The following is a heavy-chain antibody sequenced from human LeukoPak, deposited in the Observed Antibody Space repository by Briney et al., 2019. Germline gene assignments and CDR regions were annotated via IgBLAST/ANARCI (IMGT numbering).Heavy chain of an antibody. D-gene: IGHD3-10*01. V-gene: IGHV3-48*03. Sequence: GGSLRLSCVASGFTFSSYAMNWVRQAPGKGLEWVSYISSSGSTIYYADSVKGRFTISRDNAKNSLYLQMNSLRAEDTAVYYCARNYYGSGSYYNGEGTVDYWGQGTLVTVSS. CDR2: ISSSGSTI. CDR3: ARNYYGSGSYYNGEGTVDY. CDR1: GFTFSSYA. J-gene: IGHJ4*02.